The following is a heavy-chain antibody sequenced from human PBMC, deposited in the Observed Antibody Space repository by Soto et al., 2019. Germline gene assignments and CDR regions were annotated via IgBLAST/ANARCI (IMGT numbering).Heavy chain of an antibody. CDR3: ARSGITMVRGVITDDYYYYGMDV. CDR1: GGTFSSYG. V-gene: IGHV1-18*01. D-gene: IGHD3-10*01. Sequence: ASVKVSCKASGGTFSSYGISWVRQAPGQGLEWMGWISAYNGNTNYAQKLQGRVTMTTDTSTSTAYMELRSLRSDDTAVYYCARSGITMVRGVITDDYYYYGMDVWGQGTTVTV. J-gene: IGHJ6*02. CDR2: ISAYNGNT.